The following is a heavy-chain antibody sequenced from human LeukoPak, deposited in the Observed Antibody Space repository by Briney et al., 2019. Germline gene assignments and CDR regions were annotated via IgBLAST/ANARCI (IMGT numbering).Heavy chain of an antibody. CDR3: ARDGAAAGSYYYYGMDV. V-gene: IGHV1-18*01. CDR2: ISAYNGNT. CDR1: GYTFTSYG. J-gene: IGHJ6*02. Sequence: ASVKVSCKASGYTFTSYGISWVRPAPGQGLEWMGWISAYNGNTNYAQKFQGRVTMTTDTSTSTAYMELRSLRSDDTAVYYCARDGAAAGSYYYYGMDVWGQGTTVTVSS. D-gene: IGHD6-13*01.